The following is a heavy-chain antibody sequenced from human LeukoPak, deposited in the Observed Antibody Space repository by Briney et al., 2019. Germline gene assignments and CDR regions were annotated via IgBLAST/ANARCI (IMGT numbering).Heavy chain of an antibody. Sequence: GGSLRLPCAASGFTFSNYSMNWVRQAPGKGLEWVSYISSSSTTIYSADSVKGRFTISRDNAKNSLYLQMNSLRDEDTAVCYCARDTSTWDQGAYYYGVDVWGQGTTVTVSS. D-gene: IGHD1-26*01. J-gene: IGHJ6*02. CDR2: ISSSSTTI. CDR3: ARDTSTWDQGAYYYGVDV. V-gene: IGHV3-48*02. CDR1: GFTFSNYS.